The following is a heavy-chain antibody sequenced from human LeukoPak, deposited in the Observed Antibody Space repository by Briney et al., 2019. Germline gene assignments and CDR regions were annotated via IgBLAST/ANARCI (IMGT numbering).Heavy chain of an antibody. Sequence: GESLKISCKGSGYSFTSYWIGWGRQMPGKGLEWMGIIYPGDSDTRYSPSFQGQVTTSADKSISTAYLQWSSLKASDTAMYYCARPTGDSGYDSPYFDYWGQGTLVTVSS. D-gene: IGHD5-12*01. V-gene: IGHV5-51*01. CDR2: IYPGDSDT. CDR3: ARPTGDSGYDSPYFDY. CDR1: GYSFTSYW. J-gene: IGHJ4*02.